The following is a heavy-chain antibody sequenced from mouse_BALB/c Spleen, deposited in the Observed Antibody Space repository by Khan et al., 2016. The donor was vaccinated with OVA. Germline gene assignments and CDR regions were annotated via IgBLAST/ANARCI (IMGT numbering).Heavy chain of an antibody. V-gene: IGHV1-5*01. CDR1: GYTFTSYW. CDR3: TRRNWDVAWFAY. CDR2: IYPGNTDT. Sequence: EVQLQQSGTVLARPGASVKMSCKASGYTFTSYWMHWVKQRPGQGLEWIGDIYPGNTDTNYNQKFKGKAKLTAVTSTSTAYMELSSLTNEDSAFDYCTRRNWDVAWFAYWGQGTLVTVSA. J-gene: IGHJ3*01. D-gene: IGHD4-1*01.